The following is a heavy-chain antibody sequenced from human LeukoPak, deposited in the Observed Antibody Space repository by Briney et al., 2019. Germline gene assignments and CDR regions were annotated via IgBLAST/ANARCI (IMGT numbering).Heavy chain of an antibody. CDR3: AREVIGGNSA. D-gene: IGHD4-23*01. J-gene: IGHJ5*02. Sequence: GGSLRLSCAASGFSFSDYPMDWVRQAPGKGLEWLSYISGSGTTIFYAGSVKGRFTISRDNAKNSLFLQMNSLRVEDTAVYYCAREVIGGNSAWGQGTLVTVSS. CDR1: GFSFSDYP. V-gene: IGHV3-48*01. CDR2: ISGSGTTI.